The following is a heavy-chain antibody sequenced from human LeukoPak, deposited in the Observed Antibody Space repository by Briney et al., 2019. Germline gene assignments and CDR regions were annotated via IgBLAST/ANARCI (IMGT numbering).Heavy chain of an antibody. D-gene: IGHD2-21*02. CDR2: ISGSGSGT. J-gene: IGHJ4*02. V-gene: IGHV3-23*01. Sequence: PGGSLRLSCAASGFTFSSYGMSWLRQAPGKGLEWVSDISGSGSGTYYADSVKGRFTISRDNSKNTLYLQMTSLRAEYTAVYYCAKARAFVVVTANDYWGQGALVTVSS. CDR1: GFTFSSYG. CDR3: AKARAFVVVTANDY.